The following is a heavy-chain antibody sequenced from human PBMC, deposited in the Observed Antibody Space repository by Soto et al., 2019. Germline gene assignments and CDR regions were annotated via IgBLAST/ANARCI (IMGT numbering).Heavy chain of an antibody. V-gene: IGHV1-69*12. J-gene: IGHJ6*02. CDR3: ASHSSLRGYCISTSCYGYYYGMDV. D-gene: IGHD2-2*01. Sequence: QVQLVQSGAEVKKPGSSVKVSCKASGGTFSSYAISWVRQAPGQGLEWMGGIIPIFGTADYAQKFQGRVTITADESTSIAYMELSSLRSEDTAVYYCASHSSLRGYCISTSCYGYYYGMDVWGQGTTVTVSS. CDR2: IIPIFGTA. CDR1: GGTFSSYA.